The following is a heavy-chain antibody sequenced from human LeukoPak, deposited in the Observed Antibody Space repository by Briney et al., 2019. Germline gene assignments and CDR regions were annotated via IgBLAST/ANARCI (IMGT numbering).Heavy chain of an antibody. CDR2: ISSSSSYI. J-gene: IGHJ6*02. Sequence: GGSLRLSCAASGFTFSSYSINWVRQAPGKGLEWVSSISSSSSYIYYADSVKGRFTISRDNAKNSLYLQMNSLRAEDTAVYYCARDMGGSAPEHYYYYYGMDVWGQGTTVTVSS. CDR3: ARDMGGSAPEHYYYYYGMDV. V-gene: IGHV3-21*01. D-gene: IGHD1-14*01. CDR1: GFTFSSYS.